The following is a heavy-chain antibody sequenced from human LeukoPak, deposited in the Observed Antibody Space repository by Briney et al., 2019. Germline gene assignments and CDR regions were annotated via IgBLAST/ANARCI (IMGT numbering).Heavy chain of an antibody. D-gene: IGHD2-15*01. J-gene: IGHJ5*02. CDR3: ARGADGVSSNSRGWFDP. CDR1: GFTSADYA. Sequence: SLRLSCAASGFTSADYAMHWVRQTPGKGLEWVSGIYWNSGRTGYADSVKGRFTISRDNAKNSLYLQMNSLRAEDTAVYSCARGADGVSSNSRGWFDPWGQGTLVTVSS. V-gene: IGHV3-9*02. CDR2: IYWNSGRT.